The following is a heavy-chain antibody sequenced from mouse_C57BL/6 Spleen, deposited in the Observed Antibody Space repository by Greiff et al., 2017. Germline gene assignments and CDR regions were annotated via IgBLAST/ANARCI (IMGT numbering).Heavy chain of an antibody. CDR2: IYPGSGST. J-gene: IGHJ4*01. CDR3: AKLDGGSMDY. D-gene: IGHD1-2*01. CDR1: GYTFTSYW. V-gene: IGHV1-55*01. Sequence: QVQLQQPGAELVKPGASVKMSCKASGYTFTSYWITWVKQRPGQGLEWIGDIYPGSGSTNYNEKFKSKATLPVDTSSSTAYLQLSGLTSEDSAVYYCAKLDGGSMDYWGQGTSVTVSS.